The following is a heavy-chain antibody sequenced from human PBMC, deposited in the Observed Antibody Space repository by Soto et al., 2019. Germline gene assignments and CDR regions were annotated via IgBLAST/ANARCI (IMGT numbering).Heavy chain of an antibody. J-gene: IGHJ4*02. CDR2: ISYDGSNK. D-gene: IGHD3-10*01. CDR3: ARDRGITMVRGVTPVGY. V-gene: IGHV3-30-3*01. CDR1: GFTFSSYA. Sequence: GGSLRLSCAASGFTFSSYAMHWVRQAPGKGLEWVAVISYDGSNKYYADSVKGRFTISRDNSKNTLYLQMNSLRAEDTAVYYCARDRGITMVRGVTPVGYWGQGTLVTVSS.